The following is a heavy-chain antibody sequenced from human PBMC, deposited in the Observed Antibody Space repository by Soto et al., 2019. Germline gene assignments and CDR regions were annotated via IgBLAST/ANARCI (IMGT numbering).Heavy chain of an antibody. D-gene: IGHD3-10*01. CDR3: ARHRHYGSGSYYMDV. Sequence: GESLKISCKGSGYSFTSYWIGWVRQMPGKGLEWMGIIYPGDSDTRYSPYFQGQVTISADKSISTAYLQWSSLKASDTATYYCARHRHYGSGSYYMDVWGKGTTVTVSS. V-gene: IGHV5-51*01. CDR1: GYSFTSYW. CDR2: IYPGDSDT. J-gene: IGHJ6*03.